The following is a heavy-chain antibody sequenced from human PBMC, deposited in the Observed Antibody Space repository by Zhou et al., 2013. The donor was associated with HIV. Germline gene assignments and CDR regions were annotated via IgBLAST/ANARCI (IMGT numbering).Heavy chain of an antibody. CDR2: IIPIFGTA. CDR1: GGSFSRHA. CDR3: ARQGVDSGSGRLYYMDV. D-gene: IGHD3-10*01. Sequence: QVHLVQSGAEVKKPGSSAKVSCEASGGSFSRHAITWVRQARGQGLEWMGGIIPIFGTATYAQKFQGRVTITTDESTTTAYMELNRLTSEDTAVYYCARQGVDSGSGRLYYMDVWGKGTKVTVSS. V-gene: IGHV1-69*05. J-gene: IGHJ6*03.